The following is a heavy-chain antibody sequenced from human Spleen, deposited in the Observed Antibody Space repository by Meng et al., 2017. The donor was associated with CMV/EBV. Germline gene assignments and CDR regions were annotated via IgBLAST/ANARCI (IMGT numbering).Heavy chain of an antibody. CDR3: ARDTEKITIFGVVIQNHFDY. CDR1: GFTFSSYS. CDR2: ISSSSYI. Sequence: GGSLRLSCAASGFTFSSYSMNWVRQAPGKGLEWVSSISSSSYIYYADSVKGRFTISRDNAKNSLYLQMNSLRAEDTAVYYCARDTEKITIFGVVIQNHFDYWGQGTLVTVSS. D-gene: IGHD3-3*01. V-gene: IGHV3-21*01. J-gene: IGHJ4*02.